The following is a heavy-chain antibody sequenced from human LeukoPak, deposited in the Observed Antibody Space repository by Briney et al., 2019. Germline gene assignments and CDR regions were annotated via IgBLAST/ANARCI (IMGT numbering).Heavy chain of an antibody. J-gene: IGHJ1*01. CDR3: ARSYYDSTGHYLAEYFQH. D-gene: IGHD3-22*01. V-gene: IGHV3-74*01. CDR1: GFTFSTYW. CDR2: INPDGTTT. Sequence: GGSLRLSCAASGFTFSTYWMHWVRQAPGKGLVWVSRINPDGTTTSYADSVKGRFTISRDNAKDTVYLQMNSLRAEDTAVYYCARSYYDSTGHYLAEYFQHWGQGTLVTVAS.